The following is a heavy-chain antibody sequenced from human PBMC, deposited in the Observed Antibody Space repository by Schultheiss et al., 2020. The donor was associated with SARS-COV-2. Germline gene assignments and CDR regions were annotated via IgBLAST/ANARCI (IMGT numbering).Heavy chain of an antibody. V-gene: IGHV2-70*17. CDR2: IDWDDDK. CDR3: ARSPKAVAGYYYFDY. D-gene: IGHD6-19*01. J-gene: IGHJ4*02. Sequence: SGPTLVKPTQTLTLTCTFSGFSLSTSGMCVSWIRQPPGKALEWLARIDWDDDKFYSTSLKTRLTISKDTSKNQVVLTMTNMDPVDTATYYCARSPKAVAGYYYFDYWGQGTLVTVSS. CDR1: GFSLSTSGMC.